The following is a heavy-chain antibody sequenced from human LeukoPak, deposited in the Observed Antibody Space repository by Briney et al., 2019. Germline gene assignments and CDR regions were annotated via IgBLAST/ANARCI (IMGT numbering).Heavy chain of an antibody. D-gene: IGHD6-13*01. CDR2: ISGSGGST. CDR1: GITFSRFW. CDR3: AKYSTTFDY. J-gene: IGHJ4*02. V-gene: IGHV3-23*01. Sequence: GGSLRLSCAASGITFSRFWMSWVRQAPGKGLEWVSAISGSGGSTYYADSVKGRFTISRDNSKNTLYLQMNSLRAEDTAVYYCAKYSTTFDYWGQGTLVTVSS.